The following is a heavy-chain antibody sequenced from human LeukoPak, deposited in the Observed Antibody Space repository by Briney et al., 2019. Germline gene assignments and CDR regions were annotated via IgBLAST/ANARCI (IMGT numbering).Heavy chain of an antibody. CDR2: IYTSGST. J-gene: IGHJ4*02. V-gene: IGHV4-4*09. CDR1: GGSITSYD. Sequence: SETLSLTCTVSGGSITSYDRSWIRQPPGKGLEWIGYIYTSGSTNYTPSLKGRVTISVDTSKNQVSLKLNCLTAADTAVDYCARGRRHMVTEPFDYWGQGTLVTVSS. D-gene: IGHD5-18*01. CDR3: ARGRRHMVTEPFDY.